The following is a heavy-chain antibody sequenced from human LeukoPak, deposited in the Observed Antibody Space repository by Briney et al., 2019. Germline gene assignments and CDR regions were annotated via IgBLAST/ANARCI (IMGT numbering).Heavy chain of an antibody. D-gene: IGHD3-10*01. CDR1: GFSFSSYD. J-gene: IGHJ4*02. CDR2: ISPISTYI. CDR3: ARLRFGKIGSYYFEY. V-gene: IGHV3-21*01. Sequence: GGSLRLSCAASGFSFSSYDMNWVRQAPGKGLEWVSSISPISTYIFYADSLKGRFTISRDNAKNSVYLKMNSLRAEDTAVYYCARLRFGKIGSYYFEYWGQGTLVIVSS.